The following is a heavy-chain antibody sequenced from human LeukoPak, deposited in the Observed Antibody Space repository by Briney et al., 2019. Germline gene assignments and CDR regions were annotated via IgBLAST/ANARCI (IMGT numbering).Heavy chain of an antibody. CDR3: ARVYMAVAGGRNYYYYYYMDV. CDR1: GGSISSSSYY. V-gene: IGHV4-39*07. CDR2: IYYSGST. Sequence: PSEPLSLTCTVSGGSISSSSYYWGWIRQPPGKGLEWIGSIYYSGSTYYNPSLKSRVTISVDTSKNQFSLKLSSVTAADTAVYYCARVYMAVAGGRNYYYYYYMDVWGKGTTVTVSS. D-gene: IGHD6-19*01. J-gene: IGHJ6*03.